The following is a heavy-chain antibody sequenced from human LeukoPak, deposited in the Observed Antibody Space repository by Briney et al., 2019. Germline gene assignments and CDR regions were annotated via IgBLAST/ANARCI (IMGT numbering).Heavy chain of an antibody. V-gene: IGHV3-74*01. CDR2: INRDGSST. CDR1: GITFSNYW. CDR3: ARGRRKYCSGGSCYYFDY. D-gene: IGHD2-15*01. Sequence: PGGSLRLSCGVSGITFSNYWMHWVRQAPGKGLVWVSRINRDGSSTNYTDSVKGRFTISRDNAKNTLYLQMNSLRAEDTAVYYCARGRRKYCSGGSCYYFDYWGQGTLVTVSS. J-gene: IGHJ4*02.